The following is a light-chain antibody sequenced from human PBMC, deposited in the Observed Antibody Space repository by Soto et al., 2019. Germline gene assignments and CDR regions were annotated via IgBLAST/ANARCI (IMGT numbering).Light chain of an antibody. CDR2: TTS. J-gene: IGKJ2*01. V-gene: IGKV1-39*01. CDR3: QQSYSSPYT. CDR1: HSIRTY. Sequence: DIQLPQSPSSLSASVGDRVTITCRASHSIRTYLNWYQQKPGKAPSLLIYTTSSLQSGVPSRFSDSGSGTDFTLTIGGLQPADFAIYYCQQSYSSPYTFGLGTKVQIK.